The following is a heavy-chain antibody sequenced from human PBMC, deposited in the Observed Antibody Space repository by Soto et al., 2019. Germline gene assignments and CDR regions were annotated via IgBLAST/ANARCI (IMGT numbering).Heavy chain of an antibody. Sequence: QLQLQESGPGLVKPSETLSLTCTVSGGSISSSSYYWGWIRQPPGKGLEWIGSIYYSGSTYYNPSLKSRVTISVDTSKNQFSLKLSSVTAADTAVYYCARLGAAGMWTAQYYYYGMDVWGQGTTVTVSS. CDR2: IYYSGST. D-gene: IGHD6-13*01. CDR3: ARLGAAGMWTAQYYYYGMDV. CDR1: GGSISSSSYY. V-gene: IGHV4-39*01. J-gene: IGHJ6*02.